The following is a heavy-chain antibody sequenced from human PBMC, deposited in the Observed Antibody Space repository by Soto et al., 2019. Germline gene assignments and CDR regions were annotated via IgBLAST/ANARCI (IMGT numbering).Heavy chain of an antibody. CDR1: GFSFSNSW. D-gene: IGHD3-3*01. CDR3: ARDWSSLIDNSKEWISWYDP. V-gene: IGHV3-7*01. CDR2: IKRDGSEK. Sequence: GGSLRLSCAASGFSFSNSWMNWVRQAPGKGLEWVANIKRDGSEKYYVDSVKGRFTISRDNSKNSLYLQMNSLRAEDTAVYYCARDWSSLIDNSKEWISWYDPWGQGTLVTVSS. J-gene: IGHJ5*02.